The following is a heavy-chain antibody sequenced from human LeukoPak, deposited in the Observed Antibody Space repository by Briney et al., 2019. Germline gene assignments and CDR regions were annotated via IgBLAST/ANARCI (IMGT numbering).Heavy chain of an antibody. V-gene: IGHV4-34*01. D-gene: IGHD3-10*01. Sequence: PSETLSLTCAVYGGSLSGRYWAWIRQPPGKGLEWIGQINHSGSTNYNPSLKSRVTISVDTSKNQFSLKLSSVTAADTAVYYCARRPSGFDYWGQGTLVTVSS. CDR3: ARRPSGFDY. J-gene: IGHJ4*02. CDR1: GGSLSGRY. CDR2: INHSGST.